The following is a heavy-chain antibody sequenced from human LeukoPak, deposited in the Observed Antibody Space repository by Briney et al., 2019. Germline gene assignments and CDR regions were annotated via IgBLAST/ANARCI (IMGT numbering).Heavy chain of an antibody. D-gene: IGHD3-22*01. Sequence: PGGTLRLSCEASGFTFSNYVMNWVRQAPGKGLEWVSVISSSGGSTYYADSVKGRFTISRDNSRNTLYLQMNSRRAEDTAVYYCAKVMEFYDSSGYIPYYFDYWGQGTLVTVSS. J-gene: IGHJ4*02. V-gene: IGHV3-23*01. CDR3: AKVMEFYDSSGYIPYYFDY. CDR1: GFTFSNYV. CDR2: ISSSGGST.